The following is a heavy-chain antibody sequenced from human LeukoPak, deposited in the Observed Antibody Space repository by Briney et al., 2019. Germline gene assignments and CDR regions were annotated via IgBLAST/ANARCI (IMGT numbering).Heavy chain of an antibody. CDR1: GGSISSYY. CDR3: ATAGDWSDVPH. V-gene: IGHV4-59*01. D-gene: IGHD1-1*01. CDR2: IHYSGST. Sequence: PSETLSLTCTVSGGSISSYYWSWIRQPPGKGLEWLGYIHYSGSTNYNPSLKSRVTISVDTSKNQFSLRLSSVTAADTAVYYCATAGDWSDVPHWGQGTLVTVSS. J-gene: IGHJ4*02.